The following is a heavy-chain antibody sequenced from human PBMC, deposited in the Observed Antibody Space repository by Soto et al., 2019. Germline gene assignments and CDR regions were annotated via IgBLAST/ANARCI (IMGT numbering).Heavy chain of an antibody. Sequence: LGESLKISCKGSGYSFTSYWIGWVRQMPGKGLEWMGIIYPGDSDTRYSPSFQGQVTISADKSISTAYLQWSSLKASDTAMYYCARRNVDTAVPTGWFDPWGQGTLVTVSS. CDR1: GYSFTSYW. J-gene: IGHJ5*02. V-gene: IGHV5-51*01. CDR3: ARRNVDTAVPTGWFDP. CDR2: IYPGDSDT. D-gene: IGHD5-18*01.